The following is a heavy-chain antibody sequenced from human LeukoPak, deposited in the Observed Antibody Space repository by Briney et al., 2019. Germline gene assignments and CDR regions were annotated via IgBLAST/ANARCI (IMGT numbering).Heavy chain of an antibody. CDR2: IIPIFGTA. Sequence: SVKVSCKASGGTFSSYAISWVRQAPGQGLEWMGGIIPIFGTANYAQKFQGRVTITADESTSTAYMELSSLRSEDTAVYYCAADPPYTSSSGYWGQGTLVTVSS. CDR1: GGTFSSYA. J-gene: IGHJ4*02. CDR3: AADPPYTSSSGY. D-gene: IGHD6-6*01. V-gene: IGHV1-69*13.